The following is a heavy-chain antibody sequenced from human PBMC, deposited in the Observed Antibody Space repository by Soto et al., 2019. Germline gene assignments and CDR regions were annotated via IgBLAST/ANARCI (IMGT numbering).Heavy chain of an antibody. J-gene: IGHJ5*02. CDR1: GFTFSNYV. D-gene: IGHD2-15*01. CDR3: ARGGGTWS. CDR2: MWHDGSNE. Sequence: QVHLVESGGGVVQPGRSLRLSCAASGFTFSNYVMHWVRQAPGKGLEWVAVMWHDGSNEKYADSVKGRFTISRDNSNNALYLQMNSLRAEDTAVYYCARGGGTWSWGQGTLVTVSS. V-gene: IGHV3-33*01.